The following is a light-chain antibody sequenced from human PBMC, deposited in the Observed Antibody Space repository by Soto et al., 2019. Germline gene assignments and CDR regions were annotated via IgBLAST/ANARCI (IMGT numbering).Light chain of an antibody. CDR3: LQHNTYPLT. CDR2: AAS. CDR1: QDIRSD. Sequence: DIQMTQSPSSLSASVGDRVTITCRASQDIRSDLGWYQQKPGKAPKRLIYAASSLQSGVPSRFSGSGSGTEFTLTISSLQPEDFATYYCLQHNTYPLTCGGGTKVEVK. V-gene: IGKV1-17*01. J-gene: IGKJ4*01.